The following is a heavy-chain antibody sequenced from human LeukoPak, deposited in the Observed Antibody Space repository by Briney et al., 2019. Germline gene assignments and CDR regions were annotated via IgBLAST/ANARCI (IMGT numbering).Heavy chain of an antibody. CDR1: GFTFNTYS. J-gene: IGHJ6*03. V-gene: IGHV3-21*04. CDR2: ITRSSYI. CDR3: ASKIAAAGTSAYYYYMDV. Sequence: GGSLRLSCAASGFTFNTYSMNWVRQAPGKGLEWVSSITRSSYIYYADSVKGRFTISRHNAKNSLYLQMNSLRAEDTAVYCCASKIAAAGTSAYYYYMDVWGKGTTVTVSS. D-gene: IGHD6-13*01.